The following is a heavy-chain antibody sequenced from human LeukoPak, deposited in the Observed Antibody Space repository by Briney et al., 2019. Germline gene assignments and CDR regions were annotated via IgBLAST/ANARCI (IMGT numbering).Heavy chain of an antibody. D-gene: IGHD3-16*01. CDR3: AKGLNPYFDY. V-gene: IGHV3-23*01. J-gene: IGHJ4*02. CDR1: GFTFSSYA. Sequence: AGGSVRLSCAASGFTFSSYAMSWVRQAPGKGLEWVSTISCSGGGTYYADSVKGRFTISRDNSKNTLYLQMNSLRAEDTAVYYCAKGLNPYFDYWGQGTLVIVSS. CDR2: ISCSGGGT.